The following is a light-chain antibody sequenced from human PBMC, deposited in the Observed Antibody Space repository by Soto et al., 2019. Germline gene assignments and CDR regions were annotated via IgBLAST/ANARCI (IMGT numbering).Light chain of an antibody. CDR1: QSVSSSY. CDR2: GAS. V-gene: IGKV3-20*01. Sequence: EIVLTQSPGTLSLSPGERATLSCWASQSVSSSYLAWYHQKPGQAPRLLIYGASRRATGIPDRFSGSGSGTDFTLTISRLEPEDFAVYYCQQYGSSPVTFGQGTRLEIK. CDR3: QQYGSSPVT. J-gene: IGKJ5*01.